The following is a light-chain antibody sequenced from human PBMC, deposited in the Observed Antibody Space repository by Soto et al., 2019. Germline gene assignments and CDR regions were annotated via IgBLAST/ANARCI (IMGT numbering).Light chain of an antibody. V-gene: IGLV1-44*01. Sequence: QSVLAQPPSASGTPGQSVTISCSGGSSNIGSNTVNWYQQLPGTAPKLLIYSTNQRPSGVPDRFSGSKSGTSASLAISGLQYEEEADDYCAAWADSRNVWVFGNGTKVTVL. CDR2: STN. CDR3: AAWADSRNVWV. J-gene: IGLJ1*01. CDR1: SSNIGSNT.